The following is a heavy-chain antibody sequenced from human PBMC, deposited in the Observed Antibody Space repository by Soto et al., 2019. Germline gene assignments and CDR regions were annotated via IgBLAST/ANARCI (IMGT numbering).Heavy chain of an antibody. CDR3: ARDLLVFPIGVTFDY. V-gene: IGHV4-59*12. D-gene: IGHD2-8*02. Sequence: SETLSLTCTVSGGSISSYYWSWIRQPPGKGLEWIGYIYYSGSTNYNPSLKSRVTISVDTSKNQFSLKLSSVTAADTAVYYCARDLLVFPIGVTFDYWGQGSRVPVSS. CDR1: GGSISSYY. J-gene: IGHJ4*02. CDR2: IYYSGST.